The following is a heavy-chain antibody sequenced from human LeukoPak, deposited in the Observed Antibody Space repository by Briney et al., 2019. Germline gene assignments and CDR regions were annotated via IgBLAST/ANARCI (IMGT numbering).Heavy chain of an antibody. Sequence: SETLSLTCTVSGGSISSSSYYWGWIRQPPGKGLEWIGSIYYSGSTYYNPSLKSRVTISVDTSKNQFSLKLSSVTAADTAVYYCARAPYCSSTSCYRWFAPWGQGTLVTVSS. D-gene: IGHD2-2*02. V-gene: IGHV4-39*07. CDR1: GGSISSSSYY. CDR3: ARAPYCSSTSCYRWFAP. J-gene: IGHJ5*02. CDR2: IYYSGST.